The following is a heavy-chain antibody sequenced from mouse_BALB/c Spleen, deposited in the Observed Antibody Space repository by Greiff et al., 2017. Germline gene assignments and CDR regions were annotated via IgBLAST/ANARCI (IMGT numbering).Heavy chain of an antibody. J-gene: IGHJ4*01. V-gene: IGHV14-3*02. CDR1: GFNIKDTY. CDR2: IDPANGNT. CDR3: AREITTGVGGSRYYAMDY. Sequence: VQLQQSGAELVKPGASVKLSCTASGFNIKDTYMHWVKQRPEQGLEWIGRIDPANGNTKYDPKFQGKATITADTSSNTAYLQLSSLTSEDTAVYYCAREITTGVGGSRYYAMDYWGQGTSVTVSS. D-gene: IGHD1-1*01.